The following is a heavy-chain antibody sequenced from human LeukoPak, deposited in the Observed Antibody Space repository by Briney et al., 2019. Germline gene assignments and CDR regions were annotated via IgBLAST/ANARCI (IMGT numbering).Heavy chain of an antibody. Sequence: ASVKVSCKASGYTFTSYYMHWVRPAPGQGLEWMGWINPNSGGTNYAQKFQGRVTITRDTSISTAYMELSRLRSDDTAVYYCAREISSGYYYAGAFDIWGQGTMVTVSS. CDR1: GYTFTSYY. CDR2: INPNSGGT. D-gene: IGHD3-22*01. J-gene: IGHJ3*02. CDR3: AREISSGYYYAGAFDI. V-gene: IGHV1-2*02.